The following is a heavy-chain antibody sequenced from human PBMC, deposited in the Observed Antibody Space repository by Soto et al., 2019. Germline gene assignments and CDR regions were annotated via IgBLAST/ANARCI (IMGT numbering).Heavy chain of an antibody. CDR2: ISANKGNT. D-gene: IGHD2-8*01. V-gene: IGHV1-18*01. CDR3: VRDFERYCTNGVCYGPGY. Sequence: ASVKVSCKASGYIFNSHGISWVRQAPGQGLEWMGWISANKGNTNYAQKYQGRVTMTTDTSTRTAYMELRSLRSDDTAVYYCVRDFERYCTNGVCYGPGYRGQRTLVTVSS. J-gene: IGHJ4*02. CDR1: GYIFNSHG.